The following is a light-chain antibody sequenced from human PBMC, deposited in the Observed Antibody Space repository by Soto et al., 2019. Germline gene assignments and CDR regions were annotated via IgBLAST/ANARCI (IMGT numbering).Light chain of an antibody. Sequence: QSVLTQPASVSGSPGQSIAISCTGTSVDVGGYDYVSWYQQHPGKAPKLMIYDVNSRPSGVSNRFSGSKSGNTASLTISGLQAEDEADYYCTSYTTSNTVVFCGGTKLTVL. CDR3: TSYTTSNTVV. CDR2: DVN. J-gene: IGLJ3*02. CDR1: SVDVGGYDY. V-gene: IGLV2-14*01.